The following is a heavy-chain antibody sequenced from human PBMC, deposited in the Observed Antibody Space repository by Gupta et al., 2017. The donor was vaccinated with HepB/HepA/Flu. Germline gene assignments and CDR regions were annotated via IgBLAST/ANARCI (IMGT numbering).Heavy chain of an antibody. V-gene: IGHV4-34*01. CDR3: ARGVGSPVYRGFYYFDL. CDR1: GGTFTGYY. D-gene: IGHD3-10*01. CDR2: INHSGGT. Sequence: QVQLQQWGAGLLKTSETLSLTCAMYGGTFTGYYWGWIRQSPGKGLEWIGDINHSGGTNYNPALKSRVTMSVDTSKSQFSLNVSSVTAADAAVFYCARGVGSPVYRGFYYFDLWSQGTPVTVSS. J-gene: IGHJ4*02.